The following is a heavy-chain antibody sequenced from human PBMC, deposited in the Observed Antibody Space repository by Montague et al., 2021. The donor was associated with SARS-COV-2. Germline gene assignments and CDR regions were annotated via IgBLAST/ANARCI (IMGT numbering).Heavy chain of an antibody. J-gene: IGHJ4*02. CDR3: AKASWIQLWFRTPYFDY. V-gene: IGHV3-23*01. CDR1: GFTFSSYA. Sequence: SLRLSCAASGFTFSSYAMSWVRQAPGKGLEWVSAISGSGGSTYXXXSXXXRFXISRDNSKSTLYLQMNSLRAEDTAVYYCAKASWIQLWFRTPYFDYWGQGTLVTVSS. D-gene: IGHD5-18*01. CDR2: ISGSGGST.